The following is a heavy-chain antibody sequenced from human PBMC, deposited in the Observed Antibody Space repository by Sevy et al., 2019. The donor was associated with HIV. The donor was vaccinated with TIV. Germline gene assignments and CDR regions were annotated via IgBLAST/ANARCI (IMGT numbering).Heavy chain of an antibody. V-gene: IGHV3-53*01. D-gene: IGHD3-22*01. CDR3: ASSHYYDRFDY. CDR2: IYSGGST. J-gene: IGHJ4*02. Sequence: GGSLRLSCAASGFTVSSNYMSWVRQAPGKGVEWVSVIYSGGSTYYADSVKGRFTISRDDSKNTLYLQMNSLRAEDTAVYYCASSHYYDRFDYWGQGTLVTVSS. CDR1: GFTVSSNY.